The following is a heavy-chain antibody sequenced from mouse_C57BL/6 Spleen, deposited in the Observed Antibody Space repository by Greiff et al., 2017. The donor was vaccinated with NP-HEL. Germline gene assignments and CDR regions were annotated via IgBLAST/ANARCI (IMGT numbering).Heavy chain of an antibody. CDR2: ISYDGSN. CDR3: ARDYYYGSSWSY. Sequence: ESGPGLVKPSQSLSLTCSVTGYSITSGYYWNWIRQFPGNKLEWMGYISYDGSNNYNPSLKNRISITRDTSKNQFFLKLNSVTTEDTATYYCARDYYYGSSWSYWGQGTTLTVSS. J-gene: IGHJ2*01. D-gene: IGHD1-1*01. CDR1: GYSITSGYY. V-gene: IGHV3-6*01.